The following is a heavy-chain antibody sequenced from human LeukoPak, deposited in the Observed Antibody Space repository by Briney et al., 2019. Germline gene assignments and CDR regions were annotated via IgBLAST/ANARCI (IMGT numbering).Heavy chain of an antibody. V-gene: IGHV3-9*01. CDR2: ISWNSGSI. D-gene: IGHD1-26*01. CDR1: GFTFDDYA. CDR3: AKDQTAHPYSGRGYNWFDP. Sequence: GGSLRLSCAASGFTFDDYAMHWVRQAPGKGLEWVSGISWNSGSIGYADSVKGRFTISRDNAKNSLYLQMNSLRAEDTALYYCAKDQTAHPYSGRGYNWFDPWGQGTLVTVSS. J-gene: IGHJ5*02.